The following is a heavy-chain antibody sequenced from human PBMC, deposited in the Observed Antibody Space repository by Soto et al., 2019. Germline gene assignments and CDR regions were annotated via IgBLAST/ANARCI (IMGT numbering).Heavy chain of an antibody. CDR1: GFRFRTRA. V-gene: IGHV3-23*01. Sequence: GGSLRLSCAASGFRFRTRAMSWVRQAPGKGLEWVASIRPGGDSTYYADSVKGRFAVSRDNSNVTLYLQMDSLRVEDTAIYYCTTHEGGAPWAGGFDSWGQGTLVTVSS. CDR3: TTHEGGAPWAGGFDS. D-gene: IGHD1-26*01. J-gene: IGHJ5*01. CDR2: IRPGGDST.